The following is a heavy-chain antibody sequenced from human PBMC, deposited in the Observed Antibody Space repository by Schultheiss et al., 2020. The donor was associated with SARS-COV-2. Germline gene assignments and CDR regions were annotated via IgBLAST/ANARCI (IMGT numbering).Heavy chain of an antibody. CDR2: IYHSGST. J-gene: IGHJ4*02. Sequence: SETLSLTCAVYGGSISNDYWSWIRQPAGKGLEWIGSIYHSGSTYYNPSLESRVTISVDTSKNQFSLKLSSVTAADTAVYYCARGTSRWLPDYWGQGTLVTVSS. D-gene: IGHD4-23*01. V-gene: IGHV4-59*10. CDR1: GGSISNDY. CDR3: ARGTSRWLPDY.